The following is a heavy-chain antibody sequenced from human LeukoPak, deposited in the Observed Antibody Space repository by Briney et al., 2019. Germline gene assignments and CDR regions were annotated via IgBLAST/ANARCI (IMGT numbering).Heavy chain of an antibody. D-gene: IGHD3-3*01. Sequence: PSETLSLTCTVSGGSISSGGYYWSWIRQHPGKGLEWIGYIYYSGSTYYNPSLKSRVTISVDTSKNQFSLKLSSVTAADTAVYYCARHGYDFWSGYYSYWDLYFDYWGQGTLVTVSS. CDR3: ARHGYDFWSGYYSYWDLYFDY. CDR1: GGSISSGGYY. V-gene: IGHV4-31*03. J-gene: IGHJ4*02. CDR2: IYYSGST.